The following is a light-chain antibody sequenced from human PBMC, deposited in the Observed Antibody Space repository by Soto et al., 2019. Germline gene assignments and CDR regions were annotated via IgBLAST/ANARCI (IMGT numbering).Light chain of an antibody. V-gene: IGLV2-11*01. Sequence: QSALSQPASVSGSPGQSITISCTGTSNDVGYYNYVSWYQRHPGKAPKLMIYDVSKRPSGVPDRFSGSKSGNTASLTISGLQAEDEADYYCCSYAGNLDVVFGGGTKLTVL. CDR2: DVS. CDR3: CSYAGNLDVV. CDR1: SNDVGYYNY. J-gene: IGLJ2*01.